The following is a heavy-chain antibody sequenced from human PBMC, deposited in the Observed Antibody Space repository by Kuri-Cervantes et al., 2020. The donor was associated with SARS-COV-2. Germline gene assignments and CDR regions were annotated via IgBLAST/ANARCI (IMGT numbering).Heavy chain of an antibody. CDR3: ARMLRKYQLLQGAYYYYGMDV. D-gene: IGHD2-2*01. CDR1: GFTFSSYW. J-gene: IGHJ6*02. V-gene: IGHV3-7*04. Sequence: ETLSLTCAASGFTFSSYWMSWVRQAPGKGLEWVANIKQDGSEKYYVDSVKGRFTISRDNAKNTLYLQMNSLRAEDTAVYYCARMLRKYQLLQGAYYYYGMDVWGQGTTVTVSS. CDR2: IKQDGSEK.